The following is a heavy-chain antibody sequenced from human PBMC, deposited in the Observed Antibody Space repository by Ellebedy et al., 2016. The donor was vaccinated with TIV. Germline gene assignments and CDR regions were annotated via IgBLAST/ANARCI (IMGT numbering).Heavy chain of an antibody. CDR3: ARQRIAVAGTSDY. CDR1: GYTFSSYF. V-gene: IGHV1-46*04. D-gene: IGHD6-19*01. J-gene: IGHJ4*02. CDR2: INPSGGST. Sequence: AASVKVSCKASGYTFSSYFMHWVRQAPGQGLEWMGIINPSGGSTTYAQNLQGRVTMTRDTSTSTAYMELRSLRSDDTAVYYCARQRIAVAGTSDYWGQGTLVTVSS.